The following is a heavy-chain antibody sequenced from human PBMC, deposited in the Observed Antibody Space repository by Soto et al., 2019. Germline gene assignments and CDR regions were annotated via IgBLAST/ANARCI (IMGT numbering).Heavy chain of an antibody. CDR1: GGSISSSSYY. D-gene: IGHD3-22*01. J-gene: IGHJ3*02. V-gene: IGHV4-39*01. CDR2: IYYSGST. Sequence: SETLSLTCTVSGGSISSSSYYWGWIRQPPGKGLEWIGSIYYSGSTYYNPSLKSRVTISVDTSKNQFSLKLSSVTAADTAVYYCARHYYDSSGYYYLLWAFDIWGQGTMVTVSS. CDR3: ARHYYDSSGYYYLLWAFDI.